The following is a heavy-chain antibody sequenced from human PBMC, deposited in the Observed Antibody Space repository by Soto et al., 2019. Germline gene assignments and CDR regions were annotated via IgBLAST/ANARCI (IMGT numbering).Heavy chain of an antibody. V-gene: IGHV1-2*02. J-gene: IGHJ4*02. D-gene: IGHD1-26*01. CDR3: AREEPQGDYFDY. CDR1: GYTFTGYY. Sequence: ASVKVSCKASGYTFTGYYMHWVRQAPGQGLEWMGWINPNSGVTNYAQKFQGRVTMTRDTSISTAYMELSRLRSDDTAVYYCAREEPQGDYFDYWGQGTLVTVSS. CDR2: INPNSGVT.